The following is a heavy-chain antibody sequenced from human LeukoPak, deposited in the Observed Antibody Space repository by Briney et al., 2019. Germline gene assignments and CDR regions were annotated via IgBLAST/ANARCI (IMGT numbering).Heavy chain of an antibody. CDR1: GFTFSSYG. Sequence: GGSLRLSCAASGFTFSSYGMHWVRQAPGKGLEWVAVIWYDGRNKYYADSVKGRFTISRDNSKNTLYLQMNSLRAEDTAVYYCARDAPIPRERPDDYGDYGDYWGQGTLVTVSS. J-gene: IGHJ4*02. CDR3: ARDAPIPRERPDDYGDYGDY. D-gene: IGHD4-17*01. CDR2: IWYDGRNK. V-gene: IGHV3-33*01.